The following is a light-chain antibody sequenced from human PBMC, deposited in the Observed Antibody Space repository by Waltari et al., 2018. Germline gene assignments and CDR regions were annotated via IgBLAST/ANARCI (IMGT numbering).Light chain of an antibody. CDR3: AAWDDSLNGVV. J-gene: IGLJ2*01. CDR1: TSNIGTNT. Sequence: QSVLTQPPSASGTPGQRVAISCSGSTSNIGTNTLNWYQQLPGTAPKLLIYNDDQRPSGVPDRFPGSKAGTSASLAISGLQSEDEADYYCAAWDDSLNGVVFGGGTKLTVL. CDR2: NDD. V-gene: IGLV1-44*01.